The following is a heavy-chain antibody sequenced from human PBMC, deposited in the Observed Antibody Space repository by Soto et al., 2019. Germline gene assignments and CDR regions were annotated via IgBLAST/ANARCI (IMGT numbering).Heavy chain of an antibody. CDR2: INWNGGST. CDR3: ARAGRYSSGWYPADFDY. J-gene: IGHJ4*02. CDR1: GFTFDDYG. D-gene: IGHD6-19*01. V-gene: IGHV3-20*01. Sequence: GGSLRLSCAASGFTFDDYGMSWVRQAPGKGLEWVSGINWNGGSTGYADSVKGRFTISRDNAKNSLYLQMNSLRAEDTALYHCARAGRYSSGWYPADFDYWGQGTLVTVSS.